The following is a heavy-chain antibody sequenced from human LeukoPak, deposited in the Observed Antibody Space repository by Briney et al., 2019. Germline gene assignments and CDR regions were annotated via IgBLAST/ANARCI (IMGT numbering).Heavy chain of an antibody. CDR2: IRYDGGNK. CDR1: GFTFSSYG. D-gene: IGHD6-13*01. V-gene: IGHV3-30*02. CDR3: ATAAAGDY. Sequence: TGGSLRLSCAASGFTFSSYGMHWVRQAPGKGLEWVAFIRYDGGNKYYADSVKGRFTISRDNSKNTLYLQMNSLRAEDTAVYYCATAAAGDYWGQGTLVTVSS. J-gene: IGHJ4*02.